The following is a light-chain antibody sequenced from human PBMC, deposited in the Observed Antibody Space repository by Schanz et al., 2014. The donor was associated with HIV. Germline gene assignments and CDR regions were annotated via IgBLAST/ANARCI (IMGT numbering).Light chain of an antibody. CDR3: QLYDTSPLFT. J-gene: IGKJ3*01. CDR2: DAS. Sequence: EIVMTQSPVTLSVSPGERVTLSCRASRSVNSNLAWYQQKPGQAPRLLIYDASTRATGIPARFSGSGSGTEFTLTISSLQSEDFAVYYCQLYDTSPLFTFGPGTKVEIK. CDR1: RSVNSN. V-gene: IGKV3-15*01.